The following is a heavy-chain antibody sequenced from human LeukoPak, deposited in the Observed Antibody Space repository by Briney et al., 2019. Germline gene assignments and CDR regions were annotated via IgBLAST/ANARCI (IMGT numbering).Heavy chain of an antibody. D-gene: IGHD5-24*01. CDR3: ARAGMATSLSWVYYFDY. CDR1: GGSISSYY. V-gene: IGHV4-59*01. CDR2: IYYSGST. Sequence: SETLSLTCTVSGGSISSYYWSWIRQPPGKGQEWIGYIYYSGSTNYNPSLKSRVTISVDTSKNQFSLKLSSVTAADTAVYYCARAGMATSLSWVYYFDYWGQGTLVTVSS. J-gene: IGHJ4*02.